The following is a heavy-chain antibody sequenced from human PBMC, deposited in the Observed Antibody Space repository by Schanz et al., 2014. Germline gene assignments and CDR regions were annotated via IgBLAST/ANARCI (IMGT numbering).Heavy chain of an antibody. CDR3: ARNYEWFES. Sequence: QVQLVQSGAEVKKPGASVKVSCKASGYIFSSYAIHWVRQAPGQGLEWMGMIDPRGASTTYAQKFQGRLSLTGDMSTSTLYLELRSLTSEDTAVYYCARNYEWFESWGQGTLVTVSS. V-gene: IGHV1-46*03. CDR1: GYIFSSYA. J-gene: IGHJ5*01. CDR2: IDPRGAST. D-gene: IGHD3-16*01.